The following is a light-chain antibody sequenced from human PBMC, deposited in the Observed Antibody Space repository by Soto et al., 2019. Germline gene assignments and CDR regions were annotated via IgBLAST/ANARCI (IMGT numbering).Light chain of an antibody. J-gene: IGLJ1*01. Sequence: QSVLTQPPSASGTPGQRVTISCSGTTSNIGRSTVSWYQQFPGAAPKLLIYGNTQRPLGVPVRFSGSKSDTSASLAISGLQSADEADYYCATWNDGMFVFGIGTKV. V-gene: IGLV1-44*01. CDR1: TSNIGRST. CDR2: GNT. CDR3: ATWNDGMFV.